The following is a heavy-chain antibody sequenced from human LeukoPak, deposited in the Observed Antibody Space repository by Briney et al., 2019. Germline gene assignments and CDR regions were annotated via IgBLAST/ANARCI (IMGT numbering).Heavy chain of an antibody. D-gene: IGHD6-13*01. Sequence: PGGSLRLSCAASAFTFSRYGMHWVRQAPGKGLEWVAFIRYDGSKKYYADSVKGRFTISRDNSKNSLFLQMNTLRTEDTALYYCAKAEQQLSYTYDAFDIWGQGTMVTVSS. J-gene: IGHJ3*02. CDR2: IRYDGSKK. CDR3: AKAEQQLSYTYDAFDI. V-gene: IGHV3-30*02. CDR1: AFTFSRYG.